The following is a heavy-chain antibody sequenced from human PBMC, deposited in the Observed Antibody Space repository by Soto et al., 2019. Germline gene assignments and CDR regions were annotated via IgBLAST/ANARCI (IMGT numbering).Heavy chain of an antibody. CDR3: ASSSGSYWQLDY. V-gene: IGHV1-3*01. D-gene: IGHD1-26*01. CDR2: INAGNGNT. CDR1: GYTFTSYA. J-gene: IGHJ4*02. Sequence: QVQLVQSGAEVKKPGASVKVSCKASGYTFTSYAMHWVRQSPGQRLEWMGWINAGNGNTKYSQKFQGSVTITRDTSASTAYMELSSLRSQHTAVYYCASSSGSYWQLDYWGQGTLVTVSS.